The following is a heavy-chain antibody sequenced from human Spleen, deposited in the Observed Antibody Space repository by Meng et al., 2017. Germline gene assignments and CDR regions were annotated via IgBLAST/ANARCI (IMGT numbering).Heavy chain of an antibody. J-gene: IGHJ4*02. V-gene: IGHV3-23*01. CDR3: AKDRTIYSGSYYHYFDY. D-gene: IGHD1-26*01. CDR1: GFTFSNYA. CDR2: ISGGGGST. Sequence: GESLKISCAASGFTFSNYAMGWVRQAPGKGLEWVSAISGGGGSTYYADSVKGRFTISRDNSKNTLYLQMNSLRAEDTAVYYCAKDRTIYSGSYYHYFDYWGQGTLVTVSS.